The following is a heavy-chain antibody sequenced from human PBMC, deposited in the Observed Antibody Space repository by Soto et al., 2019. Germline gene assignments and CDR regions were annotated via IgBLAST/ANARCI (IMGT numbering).Heavy chain of an antibody. CDR2: ISAYNGNT. CDR3: ARVPYSGSPFDY. D-gene: IGHD1-26*01. J-gene: IGHJ4*02. CDR1: GYTLTSYG. V-gene: IGHV1-18*01. Sequence: GASVKVSCKASGYTLTSYGISWVRQAPGQGLECMGWISAYNGNTNYAQKLQGRVTMTTDTSTSTAYMELRSLRSDDTAVYYCARVPYSGSPFDYWGQGTLVTVSS.